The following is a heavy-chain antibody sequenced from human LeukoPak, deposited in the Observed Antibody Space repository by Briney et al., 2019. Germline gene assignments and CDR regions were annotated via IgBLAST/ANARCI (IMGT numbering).Heavy chain of an antibody. CDR1: GYTFTSYG. V-gene: IGHV1-18*01. D-gene: IGHD6-13*01. CDR2: ISAYNGNT. CDR3: ARELGMAAAGKSWFDP. Sequence: ASVKVSCKAAGYTFTSYGISWVRQAPGQGLEWMGWISAYNGNTNYAQKLQGRVTMTTDTSTSKAYMELRGLRSDDTAVYYCARELGMAAAGKSWFDPWGQGTLVTVSS. J-gene: IGHJ5*02.